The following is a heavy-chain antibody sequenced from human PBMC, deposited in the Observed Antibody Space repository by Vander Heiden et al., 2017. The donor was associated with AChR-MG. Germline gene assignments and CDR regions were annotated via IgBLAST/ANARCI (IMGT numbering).Heavy chain of an antibody. J-gene: IGHJ3*02. V-gene: IGHV3-33*01. Sequence: QVQLVESGGGVVQPGRSLRLSCAASGFTFSSYGMHWVRQAPGKGLEWVAVIWYDGSNKYYADSVKGRFTISRDNSKNTLYLQMNSLRAEDTAVYYCARSLVAVDAFDIWGQGTMVTVSS. CDR2: IWYDGSNK. D-gene: IGHD2-15*01. CDR1: GFTFSSYG. CDR3: ARSLVAVDAFDI.